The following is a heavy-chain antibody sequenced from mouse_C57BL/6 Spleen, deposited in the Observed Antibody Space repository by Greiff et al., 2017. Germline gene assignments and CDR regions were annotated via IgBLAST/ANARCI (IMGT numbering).Heavy chain of an antibody. CDR2: IWRGGST. CDR3: ARYYYGSSLGGFAY. D-gene: IGHD1-1*01. J-gene: IGHJ3*01. CDR1: GFSLTSYG. Sequence: VQLVESGPGLVQPSQSLSITCTVSGFSLTSYGVHWVRQSPGKGLEWLGVIWRGGSTDYNAAFMSRLSITKDNSKSQVFFKMNSLQADDTAIYYCARYYYGSSLGGFAYWGQGTLVTVSA. V-gene: IGHV2-5*01.